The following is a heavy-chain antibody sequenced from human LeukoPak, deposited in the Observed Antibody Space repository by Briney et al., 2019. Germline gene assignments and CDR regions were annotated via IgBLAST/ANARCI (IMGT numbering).Heavy chain of an antibody. CDR3: ARALVVVPAAISPWGFFDY. Sequence: PGGSLRLSCAASGFTFSSYAMSWVRQAPGKGLEWVGRIKSKTDGGTTDYAAPVKGRFTISRDDSKNTLYLQMNSLRAEDTAVYYCARALVVVPAAISPWGFFDYWGQGTLVTVSS. V-gene: IGHV3-15*01. D-gene: IGHD2-2*02. CDR1: GFTFSSYA. CDR2: IKSKTDGGTT. J-gene: IGHJ4*02.